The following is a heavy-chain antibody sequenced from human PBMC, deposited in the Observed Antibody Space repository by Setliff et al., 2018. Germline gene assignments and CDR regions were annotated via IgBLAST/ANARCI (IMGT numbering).Heavy chain of an antibody. Sequence: GGSLRLSCAASGFTFSSYSVNWVRQAPGKGLEWIAYISTSSTAIFYADSVKGRFTISRDNAKNSLYLQMNSLRGEDTAVYYCAKDTGYYFDVWGQGTLVTVSS. V-gene: IGHV3-48*04. J-gene: IGHJ4*02. CDR1: GFTFSSYS. CDR3: AKDTGYYFDV. D-gene: IGHD4-4*01. CDR2: ISTSSTAI.